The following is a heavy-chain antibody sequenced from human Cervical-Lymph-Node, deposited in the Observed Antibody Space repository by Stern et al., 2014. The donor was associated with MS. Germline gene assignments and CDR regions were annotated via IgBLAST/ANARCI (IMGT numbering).Heavy chain of an antibody. Sequence: QLVESGPDVKKPGTSVKVSCKASGFTFTGSAVQWVRQARGQRLEWIGWIVVGSGNTDYAQKFQERVTFTRDMSTSTDYMELSSLKSEDTAVYYCAADSTYYQDTSGYYHFDSWGQGTLVTVSS. D-gene: IGHD3-22*01. V-gene: IGHV1-58*01. CDR3: AADSTYYQDTSGYYHFDS. J-gene: IGHJ4*02. CDR2: IVVGSGNT. CDR1: GFTFTGSA.